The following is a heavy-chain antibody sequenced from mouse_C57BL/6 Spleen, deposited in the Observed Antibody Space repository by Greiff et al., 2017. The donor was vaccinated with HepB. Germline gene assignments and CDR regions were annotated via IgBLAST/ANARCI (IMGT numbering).Heavy chain of an antibody. D-gene: IGHD1-1*01. V-gene: IGHV1-64*01. J-gene: IGHJ1*03. Sequence: QAQLQLPGAEPVKPGASVKLSCKASGYTFTSYWMHWVKQRSGQGLEWIGMIHPNSGSTNYNEKFKSKATLTVDKSSSTTYMQLISRTSEDSAVYYGARTDYYGGSPHCYFDVWGTRTTVTVTS. CDR2: IHPNSGST. CDR1: GYTFTSYW. CDR3: ARTDYYGGSPHCYFDV.